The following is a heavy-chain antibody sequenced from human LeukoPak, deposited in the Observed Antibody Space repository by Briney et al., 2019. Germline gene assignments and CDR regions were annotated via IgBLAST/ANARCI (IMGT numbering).Heavy chain of an antibody. CDR1: GGXISGFY. CDR2: IYYSGSA. CDR3: ARDRDSSGWFDY. Sequence: SETLSLTCTVSGGXISGFYCGWIRQPPGKGLEWIGFIYYSGSANYNPSLKSRVTMSVDTSKNQFSLKLSSVTAADTAFYYCARDRDSSGWFDYWGQGTLVTVSS. V-gene: IGHV4-59*01. J-gene: IGHJ4*02. D-gene: IGHD6-19*01.